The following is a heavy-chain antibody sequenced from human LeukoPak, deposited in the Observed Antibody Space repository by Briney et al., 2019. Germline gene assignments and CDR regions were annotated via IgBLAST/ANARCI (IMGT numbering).Heavy chain of an antibody. Sequence: ASVKVSCKASGGTFSSYAISWVRQAPGQGLEWMGRIIPIFGIANYAQKLQGRVTMTTDTSTSTAYMELRSLRSDDTAVYYCARDDCSGGSCYLDYWGQGTLVTVSS. D-gene: IGHD2-15*01. CDR2: IIPIFGIA. CDR3: ARDDCSGGSCYLDY. CDR1: GGTFSSYA. J-gene: IGHJ4*02. V-gene: IGHV1-69*04.